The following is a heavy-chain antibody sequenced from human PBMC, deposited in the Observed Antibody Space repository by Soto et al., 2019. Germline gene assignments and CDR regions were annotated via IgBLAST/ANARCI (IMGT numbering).Heavy chain of an antibody. CDR3: AIHPVFTMIGLLFDY. J-gene: IGHJ4*02. CDR2: IDPSDSYT. CDR1: GYSFTSYW. D-gene: IGHD3-22*01. Sequence: PGESLKISCKGSGYSFTSYWISWVRQMPGKGLEWMGRIDPSDSYTNYSPSFQGHVTISADKSISTAYLQWSSLKASDTAMYYCAIHPVFTMIGLLFDYWGQGTLVNVSS. V-gene: IGHV5-10-1*01.